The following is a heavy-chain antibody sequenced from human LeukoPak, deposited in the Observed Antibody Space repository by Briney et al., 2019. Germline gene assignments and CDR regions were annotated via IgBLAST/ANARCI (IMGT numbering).Heavy chain of an antibody. CDR3: ARGEWVPAVFFSRNEPLSPLFDY. Sequence: GESLKISCKGSGYSFTSYWIGWVRQMPGKGLEWMGIIYPGDSDTRYSPSFQGQVTISADKSISTAYLQWSSLKASDTAMYYCARGEWVPAVFFSRNEPLSPLFDYWGQGTLVTVSS. CDR1: GYSFTSYW. CDR2: IYPGDSDT. D-gene: IGHD2-2*01. J-gene: IGHJ4*02. V-gene: IGHV5-51*01.